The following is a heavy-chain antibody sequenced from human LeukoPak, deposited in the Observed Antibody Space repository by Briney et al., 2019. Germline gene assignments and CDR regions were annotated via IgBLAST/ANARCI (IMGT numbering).Heavy chain of an antibody. V-gene: IGHV3-21*01. CDR2: ISSSSSYI. CDR3: ARVRGYSYGTFPNPFDY. D-gene: IGHD5-18*01. CDR1: GFTFSSYS. J-gene: IGHJ4*02. Sequence: GGSLRLSCAASGFTFSSYSMNWVRQAPGKGLEWVSSISSSSSYIYYADSVKGRFTISRDIAKNSLYLQMNSLRAEDTAVYYCARVRGYSYGTFPNPFDYWGQGTLVTVSS.